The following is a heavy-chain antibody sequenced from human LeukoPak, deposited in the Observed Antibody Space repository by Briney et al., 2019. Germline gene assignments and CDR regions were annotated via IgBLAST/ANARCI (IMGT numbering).Heavy chain of an antibody. V-gene: IGHV1-69*01. CDR3: AKDITGGFDY. CDR1: GGTFSSYA. CDR2: IIPIFGTA. J-gene: IGHJ4*02. D-gene: IGHD1-14*01. Sequence: ASVKVSCKASGGTFSSYAISWVRQAPGQGLEWMGGIIPIFGTANYAQKFQGRVTITADESTSTAYMELSSLRSEDTAVYYCAKDITGGFDYWGQGTLVTVSS.